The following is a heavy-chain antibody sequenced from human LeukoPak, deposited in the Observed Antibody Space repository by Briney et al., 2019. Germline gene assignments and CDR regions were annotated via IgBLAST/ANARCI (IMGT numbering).Heavy chain of an antibody. CDR2: IDPNSGGT. J-gene: IGHJ4*02. Sequence: ASVKVSCKASGYTFTGYYMHWVRQAPGQGLEWMGWIDPNSGGTNYAQKFRGRVTMTRDTSISTAYMVLNRLRSDDTAVYYCAREYYYGSGNYYNRIDYWGQGTLVTVSS. V-gene: IGHV1-2*02. CDR3: AREYYYGSGNYYNRIDY. CDR1: GYTFTGYY. D-gene: IGHD3-10*01.